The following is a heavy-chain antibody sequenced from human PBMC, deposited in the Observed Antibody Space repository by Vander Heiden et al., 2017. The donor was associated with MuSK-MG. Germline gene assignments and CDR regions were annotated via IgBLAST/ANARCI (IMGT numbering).Heavy chain of an antibody. Sequence: QVQLQQWGAGLLKPSETLSLTCAVHGGSFSGYYWSWIRQPPGKGLEWIGEINHSGSTNYNPSLKSRVTISVDTSKNQFSLKLSSVTAADTAVYYCARGRITMVRGGFDPWGQGTLVTVSS. D-gene: IGHD3-10*01. CDR1: GGSFSGYY. J-gene: IGHJ5*02. CDR3: ARGRITMVRGGFDP. V-gene: IGHV4-34*01. CDR2: INHSGST.